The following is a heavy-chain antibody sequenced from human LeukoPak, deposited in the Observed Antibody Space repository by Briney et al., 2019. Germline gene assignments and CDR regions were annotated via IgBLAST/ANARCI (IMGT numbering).Heavy chain of an antibody. Sequence: SETLSLTCTVSGASTSAFYWSWIRQSPGKGLEWIGYSYSGGNANYNPSLKSRVTITIDTSENQFSLRLTSVTAADTAVYFCAHSKRGGGYYINAFAVWGQWALVTISS. V-gene: IGHV4-59*01. D-gene: IGHD1-26*01. J-gene: IGHJ3*01. CDR1: GASTSAFY. CDR2: SYSGGNA. CDR3: AHSKRGGGYYINAFAV.